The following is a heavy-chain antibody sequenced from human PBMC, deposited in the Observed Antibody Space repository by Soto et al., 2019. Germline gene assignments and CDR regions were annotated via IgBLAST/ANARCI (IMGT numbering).Heavy chain of an antibody. V-gene: IGHV1-69*10. CDR1: GGTFSSYA. Sequence: ASVKVSCKASGGTFSSYAISWVRQAPGQGLEWMGGIIPILGIANYAQKFQGRVTITADKSTSTAYMELSSLRSEDTAVYYCARDRESRDGYNSYFDYWGQGTLVTVSS. J-gene: IGHJ4*02. CDR2: IIPILGIA. D-gene: IGHD5-12*01. CDR3: ARDRESRDGYNSYFDY.